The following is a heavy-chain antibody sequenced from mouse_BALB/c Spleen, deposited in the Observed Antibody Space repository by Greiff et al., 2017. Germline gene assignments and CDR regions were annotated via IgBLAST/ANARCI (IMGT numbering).Heavy chain of an antibody. Sequence: VQLQQSGPGLVKPSQSLSLTCTVTGYSITSDYAWNWIRQFPGNKLEWMGYISYSGSTSYNPSLKSRISITRDTSKNQFFLQLNSVTTEDTATYYCARSNDGYYFRFAYWGQGTLVTVSA. CDR1: GYSITSDYA. V-gene: IGHV3-2*02. J-gene: IGHJ3*01. CDR2: ISYSGST. D-gene: IGHD2-3*01. CDR3: ARSNDGYYFRFAY.